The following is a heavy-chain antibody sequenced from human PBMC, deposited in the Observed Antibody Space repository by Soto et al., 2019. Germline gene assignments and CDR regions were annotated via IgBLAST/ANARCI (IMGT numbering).Heavy chain of an antibody. CDR3: ARLHGYCISSSCHGHYAMDV. CDR1: SASISSSSYT. CDR2: IYYSGST. J-gene: IGHJ6*02. D-gene: IGHD2-2*01. V-gene: IGHV4-39*01. Sequence: QLQLQESGPGLVKPSETLSLTCTVSSASISSSSYTWGWIRQPPAKGLEWIGSIYYSGSTYYNPSLNSRVTVSVDTSKNQFSLKVTSVTAADTAVYYCARLHGYCISSSCHGHYAMDVWGHGTTVTVSS.